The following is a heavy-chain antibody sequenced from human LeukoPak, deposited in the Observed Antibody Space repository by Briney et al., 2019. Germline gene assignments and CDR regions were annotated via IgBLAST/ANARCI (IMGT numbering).Heavy chain of an antibody. CDR3: ASCEQDV. CDR1: GGSFSGYY. Sequence: PSETLSLTCAVYGGSFSGYYWSWIRQPPGKGLEWIGEINHSGSTNYNPSLKGRVTISVDTSKNHFSLKLSSVTAADTAVYYCASCEQDVWGKGTTVTVSS. D-gene: IGHD1/OR15-1a*01. CDR2: INHSGST. J-gene: IGHJ6*04. V-gene: IGHV4-34*01.